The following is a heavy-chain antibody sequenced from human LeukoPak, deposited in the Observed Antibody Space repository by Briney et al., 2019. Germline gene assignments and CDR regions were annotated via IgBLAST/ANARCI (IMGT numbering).Heavy chain of an antibody. CDR1: GFTFSSYA. Sequence: GGSLRLSCAASGFTFSSYAMSWVRQAPGKGLEWVSAISGSGGSTYYADSVKGRFTISRDNSKNTLYLQMNSLRAEDTAVYYCARGYYGSGSYYDYWYFDLWGRGTLVTVSS. J-gene: IGHJ2*01. D-gene: IGHD3-10*01. CDR3: ARGYYGSGSYYDYWYFDL. V-gene: IGHV3-23*01. CDR2: ISGSGGST.